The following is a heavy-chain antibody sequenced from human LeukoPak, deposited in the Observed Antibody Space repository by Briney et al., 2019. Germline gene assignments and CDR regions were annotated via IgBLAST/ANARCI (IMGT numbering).Heavy chain of an antibody. CDR1: GYSINSGYY. CDR2: IYHSGST. J-gene: IGHJ4*02. CDR3: AREGYCTNGVCYTAVTDY. V-gene: IGHV4-38-2*02. Sequence: SETLSLTCTVSGYSINSGYYWGWIRQPPGKGLEWIAIIYHSGSTYYNPSLKSRVTISVDTSKNQFSLKLSSVTAADTAVYYCAREGYCTNGVCYTAVTDYWGQGTLVTVSS. D-gene: IGHD2-8*01.